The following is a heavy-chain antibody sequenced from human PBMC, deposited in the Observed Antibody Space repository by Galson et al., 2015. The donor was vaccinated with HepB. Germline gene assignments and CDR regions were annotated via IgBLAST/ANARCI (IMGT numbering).Heavy chain of an antibody. D-gene: IGHD2-2*01. Sequence: SGAEVKQPGESLKISCKGSGYRFTSYWIGWVRQMPGKGLEWMGIIYPGDSDTRYSPSFQGQVTISADKSISTAYLQWSSLKASDTAMYYCARQVGYCSSTSCHNWFDPWGQGTLVTVSS. V-gene: IGHV5-51*01. J-gene: IGHJ5*02. CDR3: ARQVGYCSSTSCHNWFDP. CDR2: IYPGDSDT. CDR1: GYRFTSYW.